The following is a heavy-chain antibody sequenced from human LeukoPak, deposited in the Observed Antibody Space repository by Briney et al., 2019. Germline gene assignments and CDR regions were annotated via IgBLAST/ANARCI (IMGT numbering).Heavy chain of an antibody. CDR1: GGSISSYY. J-gene: IGHJ4*02. D-gene: IGHD3-3*01. CDR2: IYYSGST. V-gene: IGHV4-59*01. Sequence: SETLSLTCTVSGGSISSYYWSWIRQPPGKGLEWIGYIYYSGSTNYNPSLKSRVTISVDTSKNQFSLKLSSVTAADTAVYYCAGDLVFGVVNYFDYWGQGTLVTVSS. CDR3: AGDLVFGVVNYFDY.